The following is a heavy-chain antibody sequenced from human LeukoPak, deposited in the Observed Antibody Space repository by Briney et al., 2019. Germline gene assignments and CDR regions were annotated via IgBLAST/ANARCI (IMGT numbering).Heavy chain of an antibody. CDR2: IKQDASEK. CDR3: ARHEKSGTDY. J-gene: IGHJ4*02. D-gene: IGHD1-1*01. V-gene: IGHV3-7*01. CDR1: GFTFSTYW. Sequence: PGGSLRLSCAASGFTFSTYWMSWVRQAPGKGLEWVANIKQDASEKYYVDSVRGRFTISRDNAKNSLYLQMNGLSAEDTAVYYCARHEKSGTDYWGQGTLVTVSS.